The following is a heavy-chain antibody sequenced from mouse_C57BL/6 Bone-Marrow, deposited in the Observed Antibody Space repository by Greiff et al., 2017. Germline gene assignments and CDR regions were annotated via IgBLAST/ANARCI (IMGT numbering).Heavy chain of an antibody. CDR3: ARWVYGRLWYFDV. D-gene: IGHD1-1*01. CDR1: GYTFTDYY. CDR2: INTNNGGT. V-gene: IGHV1-26*01. J-gene: IGHJ1*03. Sequence: EVQLQQSGPELVKPGASVKISCKASGYTFTDYYMNWVKQSHGKSLEWIGDINTNNGGTSYNQKFKGKATLTVDKSSSTAYMELRSLTSEDSAVYDCARWVYGRLWYFDVWGTGTTVTVSS.